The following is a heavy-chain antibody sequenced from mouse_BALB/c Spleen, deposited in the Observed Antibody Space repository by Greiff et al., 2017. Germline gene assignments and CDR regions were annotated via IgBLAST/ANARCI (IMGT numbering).Heavy chain of an antibody. V-gene: IGHV1-5*01. D-gene: IGHD2-3*01. CDR2: IYPGNSDT. CDR3: TRYDGYAWFAY. CDR1: GYTFTSYW. J-gene: IGHJ3*01. Sequence: EVQLQQSGTVLARPGASVKMSCKASGYTFTSYWMHWVKQRPGQGLEWIGAIYPGNSDTSYNQKFKGKAKLTAVTSTSTAYMELSSLTNEDSAVYYCTRYDGYAWFAYWGQGTLVTVSA.